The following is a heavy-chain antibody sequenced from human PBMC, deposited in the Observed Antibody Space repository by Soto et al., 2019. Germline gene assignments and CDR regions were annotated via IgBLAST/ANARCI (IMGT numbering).Heavy chain of an antibody. J-gene: IGHJ4*02. V-gene: IGHV4-31*03. CDR1: GGSISRGGYY. CDR2: LYSTGST. D-gene: IGHD3-10*01. CDR3: ASFRGWPTYCFDY. Sequence: QVQLQESGPGLVKPSQTLSLTCSVSGGSISRGGYYWTWIRQHPGKGLEWIGYLYSTGSTSYNPSPKSRPTLSVDTSKNQFSLRLSAVTAADTAVYYWASFRGWPTYCFDYWGQGTLVTVSS.